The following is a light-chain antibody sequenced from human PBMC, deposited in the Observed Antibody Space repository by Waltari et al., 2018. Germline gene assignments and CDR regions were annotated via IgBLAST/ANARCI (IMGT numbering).Light chain of an antibody. V-gene: IGLV2-8*01. J-gene: IGLJ3*02. CDR3: SSYTGDNNLA. CDR2: EVT. CDR1: SSDIGAYNY. Sequence: QSALTQPPSASGSPGQSVTISCTGSSSDIGAYNYVSWYQQHPGKAPKLMIYEVTKRPSGVPYRFSGAKSGNTASLTVSGLQAEDEADYHCSSYTGDNNLAFGGGTKLTVL.